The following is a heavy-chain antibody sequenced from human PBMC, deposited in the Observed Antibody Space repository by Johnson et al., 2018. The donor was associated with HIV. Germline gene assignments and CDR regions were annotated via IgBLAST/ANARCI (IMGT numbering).Heavy chain of an antibody. CDR3: AKDTGDSGYDQPDAFDI. Sequence: VHLVESGGGVVQPGGSLRLSCAASGFTFSSYGMHWVRQAPGKGLEWVAFIRYDGSNKYYADSVKGRFTISRDNSKNTLYLQMNSLRAEDTAVYYCAKDTGDSGYDQPDAFDIWGQGTMVTVSS. D-gene: IGHD5-12*01. V-gene: IGHV3-30*02. CDR2: IRYDGSNK. CDR1: GFTFSSYG. J-gene: IGHJ3*02.